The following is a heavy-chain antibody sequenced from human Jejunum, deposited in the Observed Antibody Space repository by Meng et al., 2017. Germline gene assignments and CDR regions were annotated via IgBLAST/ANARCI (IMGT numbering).Heavy chain of an antibody. CDR3: AKGGIERNIFLDY. J-gene: IGHJ4*02. Sequence: GGSLRLSCAASGFTFSTYAMTWVRQAPGKGLEWVSSISGSKDETFYADSVKGRFTISRDSSKNTLYLQMKSLRAEDTAVYYCAKGGIERNIFLDYWGQGTLVTVSS. V-gene: IGHV3-23*01. CDR1: GFTFSTYA. D-gene: IGHD2/OR15-2a*01. CDR2: ISGSKDET.